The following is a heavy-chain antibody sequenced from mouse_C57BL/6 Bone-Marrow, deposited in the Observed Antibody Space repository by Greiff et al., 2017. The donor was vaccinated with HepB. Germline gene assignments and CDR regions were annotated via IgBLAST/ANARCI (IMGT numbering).Heavy chain of an antibody. J-gene: IGHJ3*01. CDR1: GYTFTSYW. D-gene: IGHD4-1*01. Sequence: QVQLQQPGAELVMPGASVKLSCKASGYTFTSYWMHWVKQRPGQGLEWIGEIDPSDSYTNYNQKFKGKSTLTVDKYSSTAYMQLSSLTSEDSAVYYCALGVLFAYWGPGSLVTVSA. V-gene: IGHV1-69*01. CDR2: IDPSDSYT. CDR3: ALGVLFAY.